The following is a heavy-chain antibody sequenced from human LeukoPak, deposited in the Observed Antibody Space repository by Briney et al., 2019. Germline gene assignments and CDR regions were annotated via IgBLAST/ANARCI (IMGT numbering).Heavy chain of an antibody. Sequence: PGGSLRLSCAASGFMFRDAAMTWVRQAPGMGLEWVSLIASSGLNTYYADSVRGRFTISRDNSKNTLSLQMNSLRVEDTAIYYCARDIELSTWGLGTLVTVSS. J-gene: IGHJ3*01. CDR2: IASSGLNT. V-gene: IGHV3-23*01. CDR1: GFMFRDAA. D-gene: IGHD5-12*01. CDR3: ARDIELST.